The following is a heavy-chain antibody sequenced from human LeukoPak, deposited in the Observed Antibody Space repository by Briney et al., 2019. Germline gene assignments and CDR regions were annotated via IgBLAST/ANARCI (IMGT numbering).Heavy chain of an antibody. CDR2: ISAYNGNT. J-gene: IGHJ4*02. Sequence: GASVKVSCKASGYTFTSYGISWVRQAPGQGLEWMGWISAYNGNTNYAQKLQGRVTMTTDTSTSTVYMELSSLRSEDTAVYYCARVDYGSGKTNYFDYWGQGTLVTVSS. CDR1: GYTFTSYG. V-gene: IGHV1-18*01. D-gene: IGHD3-10*01. CDR3: ARVDYGSGKTNYFDY.